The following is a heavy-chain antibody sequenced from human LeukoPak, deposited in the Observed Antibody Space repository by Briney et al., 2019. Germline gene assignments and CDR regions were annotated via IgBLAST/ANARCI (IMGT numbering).Heavy chain of an antibody. J-gene: IGHJ5*02. D-gene: IGHD6-19*01. CDR3: ATSNRGYSSGWPTSWFDP. CDR1: GYTFTNFD. V-gene: IGHV1-24*01. Sequence: ASVKVSCKASGYTFTNFDINWVRQAPGKGLEWMGGFDPEDGETIYAQKFQGRVTMTEDTSTDTAYMELSSLRSEDTAVYYCATSNRGYSSGWPTSWFDPWGQGTLVTVSS. CDR2: FDPEDGET.